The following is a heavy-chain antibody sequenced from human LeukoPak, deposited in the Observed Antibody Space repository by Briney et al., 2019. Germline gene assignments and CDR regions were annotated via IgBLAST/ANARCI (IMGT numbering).Heavy chain of an antibody. J-gene: IGHJ4*02. CDR2: ISAYNGNT. CDR3: ARVPEDFWSGYYADY. D-gene: IGHD3-3*01. Sequence: ASVKVSCKASGYTFTSYGISWVRQAPGQGLERMGWISAYNGNTNYAQKLQGRVTMTTDTSTSTAYMELRSLRSDDTAVYYCARVPEDFWSGYYADYRGQGTLVTVSS. CDR1: GYTFTSYG. V-gene: IGHV1-18*01.